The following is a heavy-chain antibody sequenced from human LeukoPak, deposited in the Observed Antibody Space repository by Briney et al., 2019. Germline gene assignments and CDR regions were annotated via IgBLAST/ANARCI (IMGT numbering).Heavy chain of an antibody. D-gene: IGHD3-10*01. CDR3: AKGITMVRGPEPNFDY. J-gene: IGHJ4*02. V-gene: IGHV3-21*01. CDR1: GFTFSSYS. Sequence: PGGSLRLTCAASGFTFSSYSMNWVRQAPGKGLEWVSSISSSSSYIYYADSVKGRFTISRDNAKNSLYLQMNSLRAEDTAVYYCAKGITMVRGPEPNFDYWGQGTLVTVSS. CDR2: ISSSSSYI.